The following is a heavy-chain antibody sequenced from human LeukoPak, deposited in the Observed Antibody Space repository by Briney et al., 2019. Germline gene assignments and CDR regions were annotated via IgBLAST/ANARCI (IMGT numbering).Heavy chain of an antibody. CDR3: AREYCSGGSCQYYYGMDV. V-gene: IGHV4-4*07. CDR1: GGSISSYY. Sequence: SETLSLTCTVSGGSISSYYWSWIRQPAGKGLEWIGRIYTSGSTNYNPSLKSRVTMSVDTSKNQFSLKLSSVTAADTAVYYCAREYCSGGSCQYYYGMDVWGQGTTVTVSS. D-gene: IGHD2-15*01. J-gene: IGHJ6*02. CDR2: IYTSGST.